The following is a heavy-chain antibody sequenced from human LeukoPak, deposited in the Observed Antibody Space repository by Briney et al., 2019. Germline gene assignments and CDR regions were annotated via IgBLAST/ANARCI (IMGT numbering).Heavy chain of an antibody. CDR3: ARPTGLRFFDY. CDR1: GYRFTTYW. CDR2: IYPGDSDT. V-gene: IGHV5-51*01. D-gene: IGHD4-11*01. Sequence: GESLKISCKGSGYRFTTYWIGWVRPMPGKGLEWMGIIYPGDSDTRYSPSFQGQVTISADKSISTAYLQWSSLKASDTAMYYCARPTGLRFFDYWGQGTLVTVSS. J-gene: IGHJ4*02.